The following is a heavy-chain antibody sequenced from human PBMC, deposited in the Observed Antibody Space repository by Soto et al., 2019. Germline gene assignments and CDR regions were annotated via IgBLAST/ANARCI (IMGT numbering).Heavy chain of an antibody. V-gene: IGHV1-2*02. J-gene: IGHJ6*02. Sequence: ASGKVSGKASGYTLTGYYMHWVRQAPGQGLEWMGCINPKNGDTYYAQKFQGRVTLTRDTSVSTAHMELSRLRSDDTAVYYCARSSGGYSYYGMDVWGQGTTVTVSS. D-gene: IGHD1-26*01. CDR3: ARSSGGYSYYGMDV. CDR1: GYTLTGYY. CDR2: INPKNGDT.